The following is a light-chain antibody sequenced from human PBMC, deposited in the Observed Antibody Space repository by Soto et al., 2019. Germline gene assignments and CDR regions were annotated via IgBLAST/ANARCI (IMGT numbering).Light chain of an antibody. V-gene: IGKV1-33*01. CDR2: DAS. CDR3: QQYAHLPLT. Sequence: DIQMTQSPSSLSASVGDRVTITCRASQSISTYLNWFQQKPGKAPKLLISDASILESGVPSRVSGSGSGTDFTFTITSLQPEDFATYYCQQYAHLPLTFGGGTKVEIK. J-gene: IGKJ4*01. CDR1: QSISTY.